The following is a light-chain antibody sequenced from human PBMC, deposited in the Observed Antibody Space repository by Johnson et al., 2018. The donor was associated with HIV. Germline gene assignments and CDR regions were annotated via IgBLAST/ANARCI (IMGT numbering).Light chain of an antibody. CDR3: GTWDSSLSDYV. CDR1: SSNIASNY. V-gene: IGLV1-51*01. Sequence: QSILTQPPSVSAAPGQKVTISCSGSSSNIASNYVSWYQQIPGTAPKLLIYDNNKRPSGIPDRFSASKSATSAALGIPGLQTGDAADYYCGTWDSSLSDYVFGTGTKVTVL. CDR2: DNN. J-gene: IGLJ1*01.